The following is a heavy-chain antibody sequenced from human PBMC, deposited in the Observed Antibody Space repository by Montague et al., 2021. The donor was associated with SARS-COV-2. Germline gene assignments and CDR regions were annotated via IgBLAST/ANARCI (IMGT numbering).Heavy chain of an antibody. D-gene: IGHD3-16*01. J-gene: IGHJ4*02. V-gene: IGHV3-30*18. CDR1: GFTFNKYG. Sequence: SLRLSCAASGFTFNKYGMHWVRQAPGKGLEWMAIISHDEVLTYFADSVKGRFTISRDNSNNTLYLQMNSLRPEDTAVYYCAKRAADKDYVGRGPIGVWGQGTLVTVSS. CDR2: ISHDEVLT. CDR3: AKRAADKDYVGRGPIGV.